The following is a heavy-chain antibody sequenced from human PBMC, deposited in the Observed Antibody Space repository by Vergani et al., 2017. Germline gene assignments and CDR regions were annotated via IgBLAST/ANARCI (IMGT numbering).Heavy chain of an antibody. V-gene: IGHV1-69*01. CDR2: IIPIFGTA. CDR1: GYTFTGYY. CDR3: ARAHPGELVRRGFDP. D-gene: IGHD3-9*01. J-gene: IGHJ5*02. Sequence: QVQLVQSGAEVKRPGASVKVSCKASGYTFTGYYLHWVRLAPGQGLEWMGGIIPIFGTANYAQKFQGRVTITADESTSTAYMELSSLRSEDTAVYYCARAHPGELVRRGFDPWGQGTLVTVSS.